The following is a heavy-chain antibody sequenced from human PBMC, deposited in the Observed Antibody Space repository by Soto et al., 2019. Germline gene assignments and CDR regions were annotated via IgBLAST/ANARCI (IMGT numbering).Heavy chain of an antibody. J-gene: IGHJ4*02. CDR3: VGGSGSYYNYFDD. CDR2: IYDSGST. CDR1: GGPITNY. V-gene: IGHV4-31*03. Sequence: SETLSLTCTVSGGPITNYWSWIRQHPGKGLEWIGYIYDSGSTNYNPSLKSRVTMSVDTSKNQLSLKLSSVTAADTAVYYCVGGSGSYYNYFDDWGQGTLVTVSP. D-gene: IGHD3-10*01.